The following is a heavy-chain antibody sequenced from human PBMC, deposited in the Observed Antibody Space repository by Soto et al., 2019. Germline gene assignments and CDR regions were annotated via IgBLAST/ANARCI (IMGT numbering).Heavy chain of an antibody. CDR3: ARDRGQQLSWFDP. J-gene: IGHJ5*02. CDR2: IYYSGST. Sequence: PSETLSLTCTVSGGSISSDYWGWIRQPPGKGLEWIGYIYYSGSTNYNPSLKSRVTISADTSKNQFSLKLSSVTAADTAVYYCARDRGQQLSWFDPWGQGTLVTVSS. CDR1: GGSISSDY. D-gene: IGHD6-13*01. V-gene: IGHV4-59*01.